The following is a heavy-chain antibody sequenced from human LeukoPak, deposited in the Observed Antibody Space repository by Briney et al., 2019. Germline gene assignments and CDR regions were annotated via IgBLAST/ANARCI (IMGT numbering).Heavy chain of an antibody. J-gene: IGHJ1*01. V-gene: IGHV3-23*01. CDR3: AEGRYYDFLTGLFTEYFQH. CDR2: ISDYGDHT. CDR1: GFTFDDYA. D-gene: IGHD3-9*01. Sequence: QPGGSLRHSCAASGFTFDDYAMHWVRQAPGKGLEWVAAISDYGDHTYYADSVKGRFTISRDNSKSTLSLQMNSLRAEDTAVYYCAEGRYYDFLTGLFTEYFQHWGQGTLVTVSS.